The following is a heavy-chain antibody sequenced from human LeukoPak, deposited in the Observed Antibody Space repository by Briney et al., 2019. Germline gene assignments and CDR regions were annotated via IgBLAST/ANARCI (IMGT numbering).Heavy chain of an antibody. Sequence: HAGGSLRPSFTASGFTFGYFAMSWGRPAPRKGAGWVGMIRSKGYGGTTEYAASVQGKFTISRDDSKSIAYLQMNSLKTEDTAVYYCTRDITARVFKYNYYYYMDVWGEGTTVTVSS. V-gene: IGHV3-49*02. CDR1: GFTFGYFA. D-gene: IGHD6-6*01. CDR3: TRDITARVFKYNYYYYMDV. J-gene: IGHJ6*03. CDR2: IRSKGYGGTT.